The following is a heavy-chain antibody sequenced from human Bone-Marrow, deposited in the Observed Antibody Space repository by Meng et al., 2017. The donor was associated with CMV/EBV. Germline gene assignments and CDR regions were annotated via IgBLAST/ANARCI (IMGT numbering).Heavy chain of an antibody. J-gene: IGHJ5*02. V-gene: IGHV1-69*06. CDR2: IIPIFGTA. D-gene: IGHD3-3*01. Sequence: SYAISWERQATGKGLEWMGGIIPIFGTANYAKKFQGGVTITADKSTSTDYMELSSLRSEDTAVYYCARAKKYDFWSGYYMMGFWFDPWGQGTLVTVSS. CDR1: SYA. CDR3: ARAKKYDFWSGYYMMGFWFDP.